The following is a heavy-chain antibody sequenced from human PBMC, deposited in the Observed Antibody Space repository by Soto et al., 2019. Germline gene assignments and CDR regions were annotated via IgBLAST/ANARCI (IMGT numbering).Heavy chain of an antibody. V-gene: IGHV1-2*02. CDR3: ARVGDYDFWSGYWHFDY. D-gene: IGHD3-3*01. CDR1: GYTFTGYY. CDR2: INPNSGGT. J-gene: IGHJ4*02. Sequence: GASVKVSCKASGYTFTGYYMHWVRQAPGQGLEWMGWINPNSGGTNYAQKFQGRVTMTRDTSISTAYMELSRLRSDDTAVYYCARVGDYDFWSGYWHFDYWGQGTLVTVS.